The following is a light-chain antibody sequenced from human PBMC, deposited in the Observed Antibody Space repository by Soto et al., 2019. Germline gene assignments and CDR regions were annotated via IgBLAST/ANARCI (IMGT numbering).Light chain of an antibody. Sequence: EIVLTQSPGTLSLYPGERATLSCRASQSVNSTYLAWYQQKPGQAPRLLIYGGSSRATGIPDRFSGSGSGTVFTLTISRLEPEDFAVYFCQQYGSSPPTTFGQGTRLEIK. CDR2: GGS. J-gene: IGKJ5*01. V-gene: IGKV3-20*01. CDR3: QQYGSSPPTT. CDR1: QSVNSTY.